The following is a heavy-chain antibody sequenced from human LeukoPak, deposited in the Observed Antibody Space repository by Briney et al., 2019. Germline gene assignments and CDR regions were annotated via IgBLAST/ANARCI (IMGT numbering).Heavy chain of an antibody. CDR1: GGSFSGYY. D-gene: IGHD3-22*01. CDR2: INLSGST. CDR3: ARGDSSGYYDFDY. Sequence: SETLSLTCAVYGGSFSGYYWSWIRQPPGKGLEWIGEINLSGSTNYNPSLESRVTISVDTSKNQFSLKLSSVTAADTAVYYCARGDSSGYYDFDYWGQGTLVTVSS. V-gene: IGHV4-34*01. J-gene: IGHJ4*02.